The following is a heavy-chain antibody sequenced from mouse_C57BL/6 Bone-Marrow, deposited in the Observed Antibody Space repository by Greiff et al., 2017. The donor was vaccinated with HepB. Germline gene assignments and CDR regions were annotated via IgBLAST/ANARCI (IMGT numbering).Heavy chain of an antibody. D-gene: IGHD4-1*01. CDR3: AKITYLGYAMDY. V-gene: IGHV2-5*01. CDR1: GFSLTSYG. CDR2: IWRGGST. Sequence: VKLVESGPGLVQPSQSLSITCTVSGFSLTSYGVHWVRQSPGKGLEWLGVIWRGGSTDYNAAFMSRLSITKDNSKSQVFFKMNSLQADDTAIYYCAKITYLGYAMDYWGQGTSVTVSS. J-gene: IGHJ4*01.